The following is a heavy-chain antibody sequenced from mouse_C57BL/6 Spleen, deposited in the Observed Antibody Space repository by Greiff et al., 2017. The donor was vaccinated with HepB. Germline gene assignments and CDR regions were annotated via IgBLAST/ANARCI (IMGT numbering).Heavy chain of an antibody. V-gene: IGHV1-26*01. CDR1: GYTFTDYY. Sequence: EVQLQQSGPELVKPGASVKISCKASGYTFTDYYMNWVKQSHGKSLEWIGDINPNNGGTSYNQKFKGKATLTVDKSSSTAYMELRSLTSEDSAVYYCARRGYYPAYWGQGTLVTVSA. CDR2: INPNNGGT. J-gene: IGHJ3*01. CDR3: ARRGYYPAY. D-gene: IGHD2-3*01.